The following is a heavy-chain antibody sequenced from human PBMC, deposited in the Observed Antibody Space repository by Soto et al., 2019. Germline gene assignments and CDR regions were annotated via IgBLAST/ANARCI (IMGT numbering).Heavy chain of an antibody. Sequence: ETLSLTCTVSGGSISSSSYYWGWIRQPPGKGLEWIGSIYYSGSTYYNPSLKSRVTISVDTSKNQFSLKLSSVTAADTAVYYCARQIWSGYYTGSSYFDYWGQGTLVTVSS. CDR3: ARQIWSGYYTGSSYFDY. D-gene: IGHD3-3*01. J-gene: IGHJ4*02. CDR1: GGSISSSSYY. CDR2: IYYSGST. V-gene: IGHV4-39*01.